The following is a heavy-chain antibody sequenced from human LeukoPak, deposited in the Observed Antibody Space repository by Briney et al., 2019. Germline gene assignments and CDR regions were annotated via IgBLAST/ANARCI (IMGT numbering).Heavy chain of an antibody. D-gene: IGHD6-19*01. V-gene: IGHV4-4*08. Sequence: SETLSLTCTVSGGSISSYYWSWIRQPPGKGLEWIGYIYYSGSTNYDPSLKSRVTISVDTSKNQFSLKLSSVTAADTAVYYCARESYSSGWYGLSRIFDIWGQGTMVAVSS. J-gene: IGHJ3*02. CDR3: ARESYSSGWYGLSRIFDI. CDR2: IYYSGST. CDR1: GGSISSYY.